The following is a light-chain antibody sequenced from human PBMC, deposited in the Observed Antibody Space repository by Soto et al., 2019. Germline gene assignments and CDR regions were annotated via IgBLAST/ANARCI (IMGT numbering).Light chain of an antibody. J-gene: IGKJ1*01. Sequence: EVVMTQSPGAVSVSPGERATLSCRASQSVTSNVAWYQQKPGQAPRLLIYRASARATGVPARFSGSGSGTEFTLTISSLQSEDFGIYYCQQYDYWWTFGQVTKVDIK. CDR1: QSVTSN. CDR3: QQYDYWWT. CDR2: RAS. V-gene: IGKV3-15*01.